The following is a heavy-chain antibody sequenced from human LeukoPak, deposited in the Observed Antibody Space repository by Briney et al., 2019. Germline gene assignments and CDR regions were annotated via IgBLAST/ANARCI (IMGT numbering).Heavy chain of an antibody. Sequence: ASVKVSCKSSGYTFISYGIIWVRQAPGQGLEWMGCISGYNGNTNYAQSLQGRVTMTTDTSTSTAYMELRSLRSDDTAVYYCARGLGVVTAQSEQPKPRYFDLWGRGTQVTVSS. J-gene: IGHJ2*01. CDR3: ARGLGVVTAQSEQPKPRYFDL. CDR1: GYTFISYG. V-gene: IGHV1-18*01. CDR2: ISGYNGNT. D-gene: IGHD2-21*02.